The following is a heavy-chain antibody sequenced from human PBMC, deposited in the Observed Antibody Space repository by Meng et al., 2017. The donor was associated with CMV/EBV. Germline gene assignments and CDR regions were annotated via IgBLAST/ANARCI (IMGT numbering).Heavy chain of an antibody. D-gene: IGHD2-2*01. Sequence: SETLSLTCTVSGGSISSSSYYWGWIRQPPGKGLEWIESIYYSGSTYYNPSLKSRVTISVDTSKNQFSLKLSSVTAADTAVYYCARVRETDIVVVPAANFDYWGQGTLVTVSS. CDR3: ARVRETDIVVVPAANFDY. J-gene: IGHJ4*02. CDR2: IYYSGST. V-gene: IGHV4-39*07. CDR1: GGSISSSSYY.